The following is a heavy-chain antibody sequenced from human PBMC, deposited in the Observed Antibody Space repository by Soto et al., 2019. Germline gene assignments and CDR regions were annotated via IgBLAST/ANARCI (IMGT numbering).Heavy chain of an antibody. CDR1: GGSFSGYY. V-gene: IGHV4-34*01. Sequence: PSETLSLTCAVYGGSFSGYYWSWIRQPPGKGLEWIGEINHSGSTNYNPSLKSRVTISVDTSKNQFSLKLSSVTAADTAVYYCERVCSGSDSNWFDPWGQGTLVTVSS. D-gene: IGHD1-26*01. CDR2: INHSGST. CDR3: ERVCSGSDSNWFDP. J-gene: IGHJ5*02.